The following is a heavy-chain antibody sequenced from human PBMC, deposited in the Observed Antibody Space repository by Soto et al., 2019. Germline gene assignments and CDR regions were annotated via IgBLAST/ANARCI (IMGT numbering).Heavy chain of an antibody. V-gene: IGHV3-30*18. Sequence: QVQLVESGGGVVQPGRSLRLSCAASGFTFSSYGMHWVRQAPGKGLEWVAVISYDGSNKYYADSVKGRFTISRDNSKNTLYLKMNSLRAEDTAVYYCAKGGGGYYFDYWGQGTLVTVSS. J-gene: IGHJ4*02. CDR2: ISYDGSNK. CDR1: GFTFSSYG. D-gene: IGHD3-16*01. CDR3: AKGGGGYYFDY.